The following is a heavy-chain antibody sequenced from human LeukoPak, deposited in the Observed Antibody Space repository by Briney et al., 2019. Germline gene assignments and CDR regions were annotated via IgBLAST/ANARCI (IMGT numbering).Heavy chain of an antibody. D-gene: IGHD4-17*01. J-gene: IGHJ4*02. CDR3: ARRGNYGDYSIDY. Sequence: PSETLSLTCTVSGGSISSYYWGWIRQPPGKGLEWIGSIYYSGSTYYNPSLKSRVTISVDTSKNQFSLKLSSVTAADTAVYYCARRGNYGDYSIDYWGQGTLVTVSS. CDR1: GGSISSYY. CDR2: IYYSGST. V-gene: IGHV4-39*01.